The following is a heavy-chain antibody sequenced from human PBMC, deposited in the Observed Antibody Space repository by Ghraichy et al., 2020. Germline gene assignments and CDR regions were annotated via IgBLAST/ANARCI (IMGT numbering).Heavy chain of an antibody. D-gene: IGHD3-22*01. V-gene: IGHV3-21*01. CDR3: ARNYYDSSGYPDY. J-gene: IGHJ4*02. CDR2: ISSSSSYI. Sequence: GESLNISCAASGFTFSSYSMNWVRQAPGKGLEWVSSISSSSSYIYYADSVKGRFTISRDNAKNSLYLQMNSLRAEDTAVYYCARNYYDSSGYPDYWGQGTLVTVSS. CDR1: GFTFSSYS.